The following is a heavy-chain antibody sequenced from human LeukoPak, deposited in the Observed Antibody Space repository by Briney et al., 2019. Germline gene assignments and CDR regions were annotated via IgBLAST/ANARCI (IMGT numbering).Heavy chain of an antibody. D-gene: IGHD6-13*01. J-gene: IGHJ6*03. CDR3: ARHAFGQQLANYYYYYYMDV. V-gene: IGHV5-51*01. CDR1: GYRFTSYC. CDR2: IYPGASDT. Sequence: GESLPISCMGSGYRFTSYCMCWVRQMPGKGLEWMGIIYPGASDTSYSPSFQDHVTISADKSSSIAYLQWSSLKASDAVMYDCARHAFGQQLANYYYYYYMDVWGKGTTVTVSS.